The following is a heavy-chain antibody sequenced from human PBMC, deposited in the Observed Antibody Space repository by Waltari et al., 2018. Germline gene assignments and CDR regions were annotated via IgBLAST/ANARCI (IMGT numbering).Heavy chain of an antibody. Sequence: EVQVVEPGGGMVQPGGSLRLSCVTSGFIFSNYEMNWVRQAPGKGLEWVSYISTSGTVMYYAESVEGRFTISRDNPKNSLYLQMNSLGAEDTAVYFCARGRDCSGGSCYLDHWGQGTLVTVSS. V-gene: IGHV3-48*03. CDR2: ISTSGTVM. J-gene: IGHJ4*02. CDR3: ARGRDCSGGSCYLDH. CDR1: GFIFSNYE. D-gene: IGHD2-15*01.